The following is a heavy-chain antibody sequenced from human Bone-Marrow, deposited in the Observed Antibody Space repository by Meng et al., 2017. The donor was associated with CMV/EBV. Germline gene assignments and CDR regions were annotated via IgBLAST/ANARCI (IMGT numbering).Heavy chain of an antibody. D-gene: IGHD4-17*01. V-gene: IGHV3-23*01. CDR1: GFTFSSYA. J-gene: IGHJ4*02. CDR3: ARGLTPVTTFDY. CDR2: IGGSGST. Sequence: SCAASGFTFSSYAMHWVRQAPGKGLEWVSSIGGSGSTYYVESVKGRLTISRDNSKSTLYLQMNGLRAEDTAIYYCARGLTPVTTFDYWGQGTLVTVSS.